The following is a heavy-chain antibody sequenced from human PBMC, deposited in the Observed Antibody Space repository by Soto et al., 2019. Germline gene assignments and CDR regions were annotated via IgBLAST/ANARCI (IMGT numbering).Heavy chain of an antibody. V-gene: IGHV1-18*01. CDR1: GYTFTRCG. J-gene: IGHJ6*02. Sequence: ASVKVSCKASGYTFTRCGISWVRQAPGQGLEWMGGINAYNCNTSNAQRLQSRFTMTTDTSASTAYEAPRSLRSHDTAVYYCARDASSTPSYDSYGMDVWGQGTTVTVSS. CDR3: ARDASSTPSYDSYGMDV. D-gene: IGHD5-12*01. CDR2: INAYNCNT.